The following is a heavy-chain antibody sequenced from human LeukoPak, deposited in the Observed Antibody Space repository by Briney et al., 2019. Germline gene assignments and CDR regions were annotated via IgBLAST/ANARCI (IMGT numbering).Heavy chain of an antibody. J-gene: IGHJ4*02. V-gene: IGHV4-34*01. D-gene: IGHD4-17*01. Sequence: SETLSLTCAVYGGCLSGYYWSWIRQPPGKGLEWIGEINHSGSTNYNPSLKSRVTISVDTSKNQFSLKLSPVTAADTAVYYCARHGDSLGYWGQGTLVTVSS. CDR2: INHSGST. CDR3: ARHGDSLGY. CDR1: GGCLSGYY.